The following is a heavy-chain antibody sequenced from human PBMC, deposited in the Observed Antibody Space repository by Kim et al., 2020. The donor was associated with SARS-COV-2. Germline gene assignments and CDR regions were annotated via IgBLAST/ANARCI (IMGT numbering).Heavy chain of an antibody. CDR1: DGSITSYY. D-gene: IGHD6-13*01. CDR3: ARGRFSSSSRYMDYHSYYGMDV. CDR2: MFTSGRT. J-gene: IGHJ6*02. Sequence: SETLSLTCSVSDGSITSYYWSWIRQPAGQGLEWIGRMFTSGRTHYNPSLKSRVTMSVDTSRNQFSLKLTSVTAADTAVYYCARGRFSSSSRYMDYHSYYGMDVWGQGTTVTVSS. V-gene: IGHV4-4*07.